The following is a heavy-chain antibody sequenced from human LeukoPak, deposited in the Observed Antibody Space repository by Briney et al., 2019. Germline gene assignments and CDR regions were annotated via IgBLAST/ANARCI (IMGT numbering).Heavy chain of an antibody. CDR1: GFTFSTHA. CDR2: ISGDVQTT. D-gene: IGHD3-3*01. V-gene: IGHV3-23*01. CDR3: AKDGYYSSANHFARLHFDL. Sequence: GGSLRLSCEASGFTFSTHAMNWIRQTPGKGLEWLSVISGDVQTTTYASSVKGRFTISRDNSKNTLYLEMNSLRVEDTAIYYWAKDGYYSSANHFARLHFDLWGRGTRVTVSS. J-gene: IGHJ2*01.